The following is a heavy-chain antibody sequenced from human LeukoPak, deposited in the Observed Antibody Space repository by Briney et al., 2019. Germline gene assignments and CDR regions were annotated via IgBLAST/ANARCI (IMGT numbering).Heavy chain of an antibody. CDR2: INPSGGST. CDR1: GYSLTNYY. J-gene: IGHJ4*01. Sequence: ASVKVSCTAFGYSLTNYYVHWVRQAPGQGLEWMGEINPSGGSTSYAQKFQGRITVTRDTYTNTVYMDLSSLRSEDTATYYCARGAPTTRIGAGRFDYWGQGSLLTVAS. V-gene: IGHV1-46*01. CDR3: ARGAPTTRIGAGRFDY. D-gene: IGHD5-12*01.